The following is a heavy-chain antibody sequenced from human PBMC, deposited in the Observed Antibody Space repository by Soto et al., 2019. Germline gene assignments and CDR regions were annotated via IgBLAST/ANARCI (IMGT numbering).Heavy chain of an antibody. CDR1: GFTFSSYG. CDR3: ARDENYYYDSSGYFDY. V-gene: IGHV3-33*01. D-gene: IGHD3-22*01. J-gene: IGHJ4*02. CDR2: IWYDGSNK. Sequence: QVQLVESGGGVVQPGRSLRLSCAASGFTFSSYGMHWVRQAPGKGLEWVAVIWYDGSNKYYADSVKGRFTISRDNSKNTLYLQMNSLGAEDTAVYYCARDENYYYDSSGYFDYWGQGTLVTVSS.